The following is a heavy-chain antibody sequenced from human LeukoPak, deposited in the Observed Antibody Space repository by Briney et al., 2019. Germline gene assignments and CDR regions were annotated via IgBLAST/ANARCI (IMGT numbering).Heavy chain of an antibody. D-gene: IGHD6-19*01. V-gene: IGHV4-59*01. Sequence: SETLSLTCTVSGGSISSYYWSWIRQPPGKGLEWIGYIYYSGSTNYNPSLKSRVTISVDTSKNQFSLKLSSVTAADTAVYYCASDSSGWYYNGMDVWGQGTTVTVSS. J-gene: IGHJ6*02. CDR2: IYYSGST. CDR1: GGSISSYY. CDR3: ASDSSGWYYNGMDV.